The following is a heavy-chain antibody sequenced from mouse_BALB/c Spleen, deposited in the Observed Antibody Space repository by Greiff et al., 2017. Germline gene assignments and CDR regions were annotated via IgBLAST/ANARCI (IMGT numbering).Heavy chain of an antibody. J-gene: IGHJ4*01. CDR1: GYTFTSYT. V-gene: IGHV1-4*02. CDR2: INPSSGYT. Sequence: QVQLKQSAAELARPGASVKMSCKASGYTFTSYTMHWVKQRPGQGLEWIGYINPSSGYTEYNQKFKDKTTLTADKSSSTAYMQLSSLTSEDSAVYYCARSRDLYAMDYWGQGTSVTVSS. CDR3: ARSRDLYAMDY.